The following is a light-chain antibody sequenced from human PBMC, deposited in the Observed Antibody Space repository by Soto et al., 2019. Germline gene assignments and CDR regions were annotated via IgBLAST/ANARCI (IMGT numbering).Light chain of an antibody. Sequence: KATYTCMASQNVNNFLAWYQQKPGQAPRLLIYGASTRATGTPDRFSGSGSATDFTLTICSLELEDFAVYYCHQYLRPPRTFGEGTKVDIK. CDR3: HQYLRPPRT. J-gene: IGKJ4*02. CDR2: GAS. CDR1: QNVNNF. V-gene: IGKV3-20*01.